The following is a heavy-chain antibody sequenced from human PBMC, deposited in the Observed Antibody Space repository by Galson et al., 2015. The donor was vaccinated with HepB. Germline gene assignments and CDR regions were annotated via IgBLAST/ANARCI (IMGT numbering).Heavy chain of an antibody. CDR3: AKGGGLGLIWNWFDP. Sequence: SLRLSCAASGFTFDDYAMHWVRQLPGKGLEWVSGISWNSGSIGYADSVKGRFTISRDNDKNSLYLQMNSLRVDDTAVYYCAKGGGLGLIWNWFDPWGQGTLVTVSS. D-gene: IGHD3-10*01. CDR2: ISWNSGSI. J-gene: IGHJ5*02. V-gene: IGHV3-9*01. CDR1: GFTFDDYA.